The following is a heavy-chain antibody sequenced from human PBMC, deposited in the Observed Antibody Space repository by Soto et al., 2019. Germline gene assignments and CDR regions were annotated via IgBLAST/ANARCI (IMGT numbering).Heavy chain of an antibody. D-gene: IGHD2-2*01. J-gene: IGHJ6*02. CDR3: ARGNCSSTRFYRFYYYYGMDV. CDR1: GGTFSSYA. CDR2: IIPIFGTA. V-gene: IGHV1-69*01. Sequence: QVQLVQSGAEVKKPGSSVKVSCKASGGTFSSYAISWVRQAPGQGLEWMGGIIPIFGTANYAQKFQGRVTITADGSTSTAYMELSSRRSEDTAVYYCARGNCSSTRFYRFYYYYGMDVWGQGTTVTVSS.